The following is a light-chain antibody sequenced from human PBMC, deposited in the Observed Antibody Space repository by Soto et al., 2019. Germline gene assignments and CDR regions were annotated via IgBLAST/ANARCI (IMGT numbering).Light chain of an antibody. V-gene: IGKV3-20*01. J-gene: IGKJ1*01. CDR2: AAS. CDR3: QQYGSSGT. CDR1: QNVSSSH. Sequence: ETLLTHSRGTLSCAAQERGTLSCLASQNVSSSHLAWYQQKPGQAPRLLVFAASGRPGGIPDRFSGSGSGTDFTLTISRLEPEAFAVYYCQQYGSSGTFGQGTKVDIK.